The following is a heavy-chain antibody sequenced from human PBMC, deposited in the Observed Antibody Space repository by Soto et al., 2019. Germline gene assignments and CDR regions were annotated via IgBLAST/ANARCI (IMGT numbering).Heavy chain of an antibody. CDR1: GFTFSSYA. V-gene: IGHV3-23*01. D-gene: IGHD2-21*02. CDR3: AKDGWKGIVVVTAIRWSPFADY. Sequence: EVQLLESGGGLVQPGGSLRLSCAASGFTFSSYAMSWVRQAPGKGLEWVSAISGSGGSTYYADSVKGRFTISRDNSKNTLYLQMNSLRAEDTAVYYCAKDGWKGIVVVTAIRWSPFADYWGQGTLVTVSS. CDR2: ISGSGGST. J-gene: IGHJ4*02.